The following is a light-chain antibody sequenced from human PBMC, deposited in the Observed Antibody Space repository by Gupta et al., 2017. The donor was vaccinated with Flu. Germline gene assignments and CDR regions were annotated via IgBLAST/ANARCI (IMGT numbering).Light chain of an antibody. CDR2: RNN. Sequence: QSVLTQPPSASGTPGARVTPSFFGSSSNIGSNYVYWYQQLPGTAPKLLIYRNNQRPSGVPDRFSGSKSGTSASLAISGLRSEDEADYYCAAWDDSLSGGVFGGGTKLTVL. J-gene: IGLJ3*02. CDR3: AAWDDSLSGGV. V-gene: IGLV1-47*01. CDR1: SSNIGSNY.